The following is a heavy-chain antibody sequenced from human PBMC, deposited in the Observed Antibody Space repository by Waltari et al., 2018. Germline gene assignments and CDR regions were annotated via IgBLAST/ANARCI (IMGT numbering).Heavy chain of an antibody. J-gene: IGHJ4*02. V-gene: IGHV3-30*02. Sequence: QVQLVESGGGVVQPGGSLRLSCAASGFTFSSYGMHWVRQAPGKGLEWVAFIRYDGSNKYYADSVKGRFTISRDNSKNTLYLQMNSLRAEDTAVYYCAKLVSEDYFDYWGQGTLVTVSS. CDR2: IRYDGSNK. CDR3: AKLVSEDYFDY. D-gene: IGHD3-9*01. CDR1: GFTFSSYG.